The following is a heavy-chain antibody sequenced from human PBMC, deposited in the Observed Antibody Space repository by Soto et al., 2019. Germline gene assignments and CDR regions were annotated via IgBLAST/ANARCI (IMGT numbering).Heavy chain of an antibody. V-gene: IGHV1-69*18. Sequence: QVQLVQSGTEVKKPGASVKVSCKASGGTFSRSGFHWVRQAPGQGLEWMGMIVPSVDTTTYAQKFQARVTISADQLTSTVDMELRSLRSEDTAVYYCARCPQPPDTADPYAVDVWGQGTRVIVSS. D-gene: IGHD5-18*01. CDR1: GGTFSRSG. J-gene: IGHJ6*02. CDR2: IVPSVDTT. CDR3: ARCPQPPDTADPYAVDV.